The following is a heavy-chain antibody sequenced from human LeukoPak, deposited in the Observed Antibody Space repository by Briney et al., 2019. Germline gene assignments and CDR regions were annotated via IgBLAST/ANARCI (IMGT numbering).Heavy chain of an antibody. J-gene: IGHJ2*01. CDR3: ARQGRGAYWFFDL. Sequence: SGTLSLTCAVSGGSISNHYWSWIRQPPGKPLEWIGCIYYSGSTSYNPSLKGRVTISVDTSKNQFSLKMSSVTAADTAVYYCARQGRGAYWFFDLWGRGTLVTVSS. CDR2: IYYSGST. V-gene: IGHV4-59*08. D-gene: IGHD1-26*01. CDR1: GGSISNHY.